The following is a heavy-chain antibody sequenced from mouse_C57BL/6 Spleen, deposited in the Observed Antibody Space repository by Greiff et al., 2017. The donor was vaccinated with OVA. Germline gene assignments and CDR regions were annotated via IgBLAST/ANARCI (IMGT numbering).Heavy chain of an antibody. D-gene: IGHD1-1*01. CDR3: TRRGITTVVAPMDY. Sequence: QVQLQQSGAELVRPGASVTLSCKASGYTFTDYEMHWVKQTPVHGLEWIGAIDPETGGTAYNQKFKGKAILTADKSSSTAYMELRSLTSEDSAVYYCTRRGITTVVAPMDYWGQGTSVTVSS. V-gene: IGHV1-15*01. CDR2: IDPETGGT. J-gene: IGHJ4*01. CDR1: GYTFTDYE.